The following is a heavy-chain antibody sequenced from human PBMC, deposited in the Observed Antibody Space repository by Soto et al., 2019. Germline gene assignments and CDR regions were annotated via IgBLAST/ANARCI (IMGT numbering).Heavy chain of an antibody. V-gene: IGHV3-23*01. CDR1: GFSFSDYS. Sequence: EVQLLQSGGGLAQPGGSLTLSCAASGFSFSDYSMNWVRRAPGKGLEWVSAFSAGGDYRHYADSVKGRFTISRDNSKNTLSLQMNSLRADDTARYYCAREARYDRGVYHYEGIDYWGQGTLVTVSS. CDR3: AREARYDRGVYHYEGIDY. CDR2: FSAGGDYR. J-gene: IGHJ4*02. D-gene: IGHD3-22*01.